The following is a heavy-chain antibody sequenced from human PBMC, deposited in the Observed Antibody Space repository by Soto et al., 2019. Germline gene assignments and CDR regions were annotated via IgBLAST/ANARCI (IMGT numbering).Heavy chain of an antibody. CDR3: ASDSSGYYYPFDY. J-gene: IGHJ4*02. CDR1: GFTFSSYA. Sequence: GGSLRLSCAASGFTFSSYAMSWVRQAPGKGLEWVSAISGSGGSTYYADSVKGRFTISRDNSKNTLYLQMNSLRAEDTAVYYCASDSSGYYYPFDYWGQGTLVTVSS. CDR2: ISGSGGST. V-gene: IGHV3-23*01. D-gene: IGHD3-22*01.